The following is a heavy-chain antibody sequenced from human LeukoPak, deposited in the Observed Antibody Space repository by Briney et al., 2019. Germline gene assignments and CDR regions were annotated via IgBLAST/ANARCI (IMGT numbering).Heavy chain of an antibody. Sequence: SETLSLTCAVYGGSSSGYYWSWIRQPPGKGLEWIGEINHSGSTNYNPSLKSRVTISVDTSKNQFSLKLSSVTAADTAVYYCARANWQVVKLYYYMDVWGKGTTVTVSS. CDR2: INHSGST. D-gene: IGHD3-22*01. CDR1: GGSSSGYY. J-gene: IGHJ6*03. CDR3: ARANWQVVKLYYYMDV. V-gene: IGHV4-34*01.